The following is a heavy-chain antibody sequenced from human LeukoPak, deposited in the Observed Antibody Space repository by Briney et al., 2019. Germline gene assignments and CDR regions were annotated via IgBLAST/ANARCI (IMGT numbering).Heavy chain of an antibody. CDR3: TCCRGFNYDY. CDR1: GYTFTAHH. V-gene: IGHV1-2*02. D-gene: IGHD2-15*01. J-gene: IGHJ4*02. CDR2: VHPNSGDT. Sequence: ASVKVSCTASGYTFTAHHLHWVRRAPGQGLEWMGWVHPNSGDTNYAQKFQGRVTMSRDTSPSTPYMELNTLRFDDTAVYYCTCCRGFNYDYWGQGTLVTVSS.